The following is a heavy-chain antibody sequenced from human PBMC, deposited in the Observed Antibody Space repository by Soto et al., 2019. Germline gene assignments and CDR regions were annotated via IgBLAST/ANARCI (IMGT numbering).Heavy chain of an antibody. Sequence: GGSLRLSCTASGFRLSTYGMHWVRRAPGKGLEWVAVIWNDGTNKYQADSVKGRFTVSRDNSKNTLYLQMNSLRAEDTAVYNCAKEPVGPDWYFDLWGRGTLVTVSS. CDR3: AKEPVGPDWYFDL. V-gene: IGHV3-33*06. CDR2: IWNDGTNK. J-gene: IGHJ2*01. CDR1: GFRLSTYG.